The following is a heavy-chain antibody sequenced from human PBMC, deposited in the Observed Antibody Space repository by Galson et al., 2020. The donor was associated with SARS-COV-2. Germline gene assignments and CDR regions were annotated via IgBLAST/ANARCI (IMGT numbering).Heavy chain of an antibody. Sequence: QLGGSLRLSCAASGFTFSSYGMHWVRQAPGKGLEWVAVISYDGSNKYYADSVKGRFTISRDNSKNTLYLQMNSLRAEDTAVYYCAKDRAYYDILTGYMKDWVQYYYYGMDVWGQGTTVTVSS. J-gene: IGHJ6*02. D-gene: IGHD3-9*01. CDR3: AKDRAYYDILTGYMKDWVQYYYYGMDV. CDR1: GFTFSSYG. V-gene: IGHV3-30*18. CDR2: ISYDGSNK.